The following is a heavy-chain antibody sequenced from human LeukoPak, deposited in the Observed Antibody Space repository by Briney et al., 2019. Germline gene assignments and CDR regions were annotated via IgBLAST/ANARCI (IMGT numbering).Heavy chain of an antibody. CDR1: GITVSSNY. J-gene: IGHJ4*02. D-gene: IGHD6-19*01. CDR2: IYSGGST. CDR3: AREGSGWLDY. Sequence: GGSLRLSCGASGITVSSNYMSGGGRAPGKGLEWVSVIYSGGSTYYADSVKGRFTISRDNSKNTLYLQMNSLRAEDTAVYYCAREGSGWLDYWGQGTLVTVSS. V-gene: IGHV3-66*01.